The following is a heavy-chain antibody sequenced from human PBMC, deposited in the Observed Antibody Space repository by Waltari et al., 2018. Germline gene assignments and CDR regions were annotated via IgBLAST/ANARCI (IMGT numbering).Heavy chain of an antibody. V-gene: IGHV3-48*03. Sequence: EVQLVESGGGLVQPGGSLRLSCAASGFTFSRYEMNWVRQAPGKGLEWVSYISSSGSTINYADSVKGRFTISRDNAKNSLYLQMSSLRAEDTAVYYCARVRSYPQGYWGQGTLVTVSS. CDR3: ARVRSYPQGY. J-gene: IGHJ4*02. D-gene: IGHD1-26*01. CDR1: GFTFSRYE. CDR2: ISSSGSTI.